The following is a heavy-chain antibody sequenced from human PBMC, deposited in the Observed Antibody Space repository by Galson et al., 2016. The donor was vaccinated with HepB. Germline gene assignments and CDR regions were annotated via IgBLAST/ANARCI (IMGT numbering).Heavy chain of an antibody. Sequence: SQSLYCAASGFILTTYETTWVSEAAGTRLEWILYMSTYGRTTNYADSVKGRFTISRDNAENSLSLQMNSLSAEDTAVYYCASVRWLEPLDYWGQGTLVTVSS. J-gene: IGHJ4*02. V-gene: IGHV3-48*03. D-gene: IGHD6-19*01. CDR1: GFILTTYE. CDR2: MSTYGRTT. CDR3: ASVRWLEPLDY.